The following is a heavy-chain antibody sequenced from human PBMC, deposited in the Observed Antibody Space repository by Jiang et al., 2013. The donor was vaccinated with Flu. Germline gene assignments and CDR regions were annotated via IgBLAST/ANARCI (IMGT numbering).Heavy chain of an antibody. V-gene: IGHV3-21*06. CDR1: EFNFRTYT. D-gene: IGHD2-2*01. CDR2: IDSSSTYK. CDR3: VRDPVDEGYCSGSSCFFRGYFDL. J-gene: IGHJ4*02. Sequence: RLSCVASEFNFRTYTMNWVRQAPGKGLEWVSFIDSSSTYKYYADSVRGRFSVSRDNGKNSLFLQMDSLRAEDTAVYYCVRDPVDEGYCSGSSCFFRGYFDLWGRGTLVTVSS.